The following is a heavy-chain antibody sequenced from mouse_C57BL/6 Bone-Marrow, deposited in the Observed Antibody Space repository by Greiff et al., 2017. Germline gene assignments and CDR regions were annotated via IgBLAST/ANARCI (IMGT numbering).Heavy chain of an antibody. CDR3: VKAYGNYEIDYAMDY. J-gene: IGHJ4*01. Sequence: EVMLVESGGGLVQPGASLRLSCAASGFTFTDYYMSLVRQPPGKAPEWLALIRNKANGYTTEYTASVKGRFTISRDNSQNILYLQMNTLRAEDSSTYYCVKAYGNYEIDYAMDYWGQGNSVTVSS. CDR1: GFTFTDYY. CDR2: IRNKANGYTT. D-gene: IGHD2-1*01. V-gene: IGHV7-4*01.